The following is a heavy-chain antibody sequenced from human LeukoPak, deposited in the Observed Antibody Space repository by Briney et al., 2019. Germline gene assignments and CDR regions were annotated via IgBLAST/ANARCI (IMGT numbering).Heavy chain of an antibody. Sequence: GASVKVSCKASGGTFSSYAISWVRQAPGQGLEWMGGFIPIFGTANYAQKFQGRVTITAAKSTGPAELELSSRRSEDTAVYDWARGGGIGAAAQGGYYYGMDVWGKGTTVTVSS. J-gene: IGHJ6*04. CDR1: GGTFSSYA. CDR3: ARGGGIGAAAQGGYYYGMDV. CDR2: FIPIFGTA. V-gene: IGHV1-69*06. D-gene: IGHD6-13*01.